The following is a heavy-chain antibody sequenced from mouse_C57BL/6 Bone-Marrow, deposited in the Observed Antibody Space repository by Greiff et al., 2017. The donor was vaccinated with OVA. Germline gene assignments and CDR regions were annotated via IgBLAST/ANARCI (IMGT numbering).Heavy chain of an antibody. Sequence: VQLQQSGAELVMPGASVKLSCKASGYTFTSYWMHWVKQRPGQGLEWIGEIDPSDSYTNYNQKFKGKSTLTVDKSSSTAYMQLSSLTSEDSAVYYCALYYSNYEGSFDYWGQGTTLTVSS. CDR3: ALYYSNYEGSFDY. V-gene: IGHV1-69*01. CDR2: IDPSDSYT. CDR1: GYTFTSYW. J-gene: IGHJ2*01. D-gene: IGHD2-5*01.